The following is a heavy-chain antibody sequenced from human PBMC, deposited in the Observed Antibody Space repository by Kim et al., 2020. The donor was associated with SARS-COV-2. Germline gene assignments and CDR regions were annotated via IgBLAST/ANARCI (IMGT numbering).Heavy chain of an antibody. V-gene: IGHV4-59*08. J-gene: IGHJ4*02. CDR3: ARQDAIAAAYIDY. CDR2: IYYSGST. Sequence: SETLSLTCTVSGGSISSYYWSWIRQPPGKGLEWIGYIYYSGSTNYNPSLKSRVTISVDTSKNQFSLKLSSVTAADTAVYYCARQDAIAAAYIDYWGQGTLVTVSS. D-gene: IGHD6-13*01. CDR1: GGSISSYY.